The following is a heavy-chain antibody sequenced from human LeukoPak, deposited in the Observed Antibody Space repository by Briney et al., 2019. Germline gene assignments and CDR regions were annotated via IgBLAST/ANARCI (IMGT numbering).Heavy chain of an antibody. Sequence: PGGSLRLSCAASGFTFSSYAMHWVRQAPGKGLEWVAVISYDGSNKYYADSVKGRFTISRDNSKNTLYLQMNSLRAEDTAVYYCARDDNRFGESNDYWGQGTLVTVSS. CDR3: ARDDNRFGESNDY. CDR2: ISYDGSNK. V-gene: IGHV3-30*04. D-gene: IGHD3-10*01. CDR1: GFTFSSYA. J-gene: IGHJ4*02.